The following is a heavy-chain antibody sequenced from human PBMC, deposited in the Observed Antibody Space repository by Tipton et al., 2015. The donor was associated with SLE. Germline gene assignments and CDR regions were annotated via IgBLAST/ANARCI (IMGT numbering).Heavy chain of an antibody. CDR3: ARSRYGTFDY. Sequence: TLSLTCTVSGGSISSSSYYWGWIRQPPGKGLEWIGSIYYSGSTYYNPSLKSRVTISVDTSKNQFSLKLSSVTAADTAVYYCARSRYGTFDYWGQGTLVTVSS. CDR1: GGSISSSSYY. J-gene: IGHJ4*02. CDR2: IYYSGST. V-gene: IGHV4-39*07. D-gene: IGHD5-18*01.